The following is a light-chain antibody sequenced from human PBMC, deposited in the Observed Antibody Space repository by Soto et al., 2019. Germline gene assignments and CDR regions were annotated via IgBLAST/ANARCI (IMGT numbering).Light chain of an antibody. CDR2: ANN. J-gene: IGLJ3*02. Sequence: QSVLTQPPSVSGAPGQRVTISCTGSSSNIGSTYDVHWYQQLPGKAPNLLIFANNNRPSGVPDRFSGSKSGTSASLAITGLQAEDEAGYYCQAYDSSLNARVFGGGTKVTVL. V-gene: IGLV1-40*01. CDR3: QAYDSSLNARV. CDR1: SSNIGSTYD.